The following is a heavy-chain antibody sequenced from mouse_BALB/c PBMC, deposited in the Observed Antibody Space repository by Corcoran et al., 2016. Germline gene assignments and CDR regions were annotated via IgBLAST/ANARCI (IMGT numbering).Heavy chain of an antibody. CDR3: ARRAGPYYCDY. Sequence: QIQLVQSGPELKKPEETVKISCKASGYTFTNYGMNWVKQAPGKGLKWMGWINTYTGEPTYADDFKGRFAFSLETSASTAYLQINNLKNEDTATYFCARRAGPYYCDYWGQGTTLTVSS. CDR1: GYTFTNYG. CDR2: INTYTGEP. D-gene: IGHD3-1*01. V-gene: IGHV9-3-1*01. J-gene: IGHJ2*01.